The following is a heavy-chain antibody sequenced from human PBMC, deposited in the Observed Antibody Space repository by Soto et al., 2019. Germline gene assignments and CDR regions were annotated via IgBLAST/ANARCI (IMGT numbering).Heavy chain of an antibody. CDR1: GFTFSSYA. J-gene: IGHJ4*02. Sequence: EVQLVESGGGLVQPGGSLRLSCAASGFTFSSYAMHWVRQAPGKGLEYVSAISSNGGSTDYANSVKGRFTISRDNSKKTLYLKMGSLRAEDMAVYYCARGGRGYEFDYWGQGTLVTVSS. CDR2: ISSNGGST. CDR3: ARGGRGYEFDY. V-gene: IGHV3-64*01. D-gene: IGHD5-12*01.